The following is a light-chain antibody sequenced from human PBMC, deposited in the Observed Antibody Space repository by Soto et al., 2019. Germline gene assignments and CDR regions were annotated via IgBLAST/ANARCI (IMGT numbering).Light chain of an antibody. CDR2: KTS. CDR1: QNVNIW. V-gene: IGKV1-5*03. CDR3: LQYNSHPYT. Sequence: DIQVTQSPSTLSAYVGDRVIITCRASQNVNIWLAWYQQRPGEAPKLLIYKTSSLESGVPSRFSGSGSGTEFTLTISSLEPDDFGTYFCLQYNSHPYTFGQGTKLEIK. J-gene: IGKJ2*01.